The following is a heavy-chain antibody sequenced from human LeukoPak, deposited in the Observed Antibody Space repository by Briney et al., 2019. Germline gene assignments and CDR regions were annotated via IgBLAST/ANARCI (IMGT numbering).Heavy chain of an antibody. V-gene: IGHV4-59*12. CDR2: IYDSGST. CDR1: GGSISSYY. D-gene: IGHD4-17*01. CDR3: ARGRTTVTPNY. Sequence: SETLSLTCTVSGGSISSYYWSWIRQHPGKGLEWIGYIYDSGSTYYNPSLKSRLTISVDTSKNQFSLKLSSVTAADTAVYYCARGRTTVTPNYWGQGTLVTVSS. J-gene: IGHJ4*02.